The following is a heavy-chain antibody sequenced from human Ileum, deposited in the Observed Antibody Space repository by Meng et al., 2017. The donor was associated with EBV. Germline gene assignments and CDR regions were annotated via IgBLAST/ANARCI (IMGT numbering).Heavy chain of an antibody. CDR3: ARVGQWLPIDY. V-gene: IGHV4-4*02. CDR2: IYHSGST. J-gene: IGHJ4*02. CDR1: GVSISSSNW. Sequence: HVQPPDAAPWSVKPSGTRSLTCAVFGVSISSSNWWSWVRQPPGKGLEWIGEIYHSGSTNYNPSLKSRVTISVDKSKNQFSLNLSSVTAADTAVYYCARVGQWLPIDYWGQGTLVTVSS. D-gene: IGHD6-19*01.